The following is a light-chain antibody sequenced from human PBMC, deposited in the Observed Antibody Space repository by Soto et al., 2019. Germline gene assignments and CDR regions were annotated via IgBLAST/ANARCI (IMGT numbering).Light chain of an antibody. CDR3: QQYGSSPS. CDR2: GAS. Sequence: EIVLTQSPGTLSLSPGERATLSCRASQSVSSSYLAWYQQKPGQAPRLLIYGASSRATGIPDRFSGSGSGTDFTLTISRLEPEDFAAYYCQQYGSSPSFGQGTQLESK. V-gene: IGKV3-20*01. CDR1: QSVSSSY. J-gene: IGKJ2*01.